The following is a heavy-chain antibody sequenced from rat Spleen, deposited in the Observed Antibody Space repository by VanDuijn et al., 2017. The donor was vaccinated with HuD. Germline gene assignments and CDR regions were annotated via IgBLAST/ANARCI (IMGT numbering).Heavy chain of an antibody. V-gene: IGHV5-25*01. D-gene: IGHD1-4*01. CDR3: ARDYPPFAY. Sequence: EVQLVESGGGLVQPGRSLKLSCAASGFIFSNYYMAWGRQAPTKGLEWVAFISADGGDTYFRYTVKGRFTISRDNAQSTLYLRMDGLRSEDTATYYCARDYPPFAYWGQGTLVTVSS. J-gene: IGHJ3*01. CDR2: ISADGGDT. CDR1: GFIFSNYY.